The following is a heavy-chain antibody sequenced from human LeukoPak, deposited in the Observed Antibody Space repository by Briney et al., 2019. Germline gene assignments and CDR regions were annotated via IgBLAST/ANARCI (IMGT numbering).Heavy chain of an antibody. V-gene: IGHV3-33*06. CDR3: AKDQDDSSGYYYSSSYFQH. Sequence: PGRSLRLSCAASGFTFSSYGMHWVRQAPGKGLEWVAVIWYDGSNKYYADSVKGRFTISRDNSKNTLYLQMNSLRAEDTAVYYCAKDQDDSSGYYYSSSYFQHWGQGTLATVSS. D-gene: IGHD3-22*01. CDR1: GFTFSSYG. CDR2: IWYDGSNK. J-gene: IGHJ1*01.